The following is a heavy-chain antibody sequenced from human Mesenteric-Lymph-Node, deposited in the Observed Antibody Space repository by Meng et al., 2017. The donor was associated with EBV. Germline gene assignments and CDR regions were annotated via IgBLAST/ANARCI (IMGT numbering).Heavy chain of an antibody. Sequence: PQKRDAGLVKPSDPLSLACGVYGGSLSGYYWNWIRQPPGKGLEWIGDINHGGSTSYNPSLKSRVTISVDTSKNEFSLKMTSVTAADTAVYYCARDRHFNPWGQGTLVTVSS. CDR2: INHGGST. CDR3: ARDRHFNP. J-gene: IGHJ5*02. CDR1: GGSLSGYY. V-gene: IGHV4-34*02.